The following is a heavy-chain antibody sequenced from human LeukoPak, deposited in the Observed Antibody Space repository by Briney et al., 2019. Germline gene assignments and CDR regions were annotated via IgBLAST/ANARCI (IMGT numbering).Heavy chain of an antibody. CDR3: ATPYCSSISCLDVFSM. CDR2: KYYSGSA. CDR1: GVSVSDGRYY. J-gene: IGHJ3*02. Sequence: TSETLSLTCNVSGVSVSDGRYYWTWIRQHPGKGLEWIGYKYYSGSAKCNPSLKSRLTISVDTSKNQFSLQLTSVTAADTATYYCATPYCSSISCLDVFSMWGQGTRVTVSS. V-gene: IGHV4-31*03. D-gene: IGHD2-2*01.